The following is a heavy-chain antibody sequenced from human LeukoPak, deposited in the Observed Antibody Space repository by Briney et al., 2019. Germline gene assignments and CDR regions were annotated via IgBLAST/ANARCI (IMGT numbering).Heavy chain of an antibody. D-gene: IGHD3-10*01. V-gene: IGHV3-66*01. Sequence: GGSLRLSCAASGFTVSSDYMSWVRQAPGKGLEWVSVIYSGGSTYYADSVKGRFTISRDNSKNTLYLQMNSLRAEDTAVYYCAKDHGARGFDYWGQGTLVTVSS. CDR2: IYSGGST. CDR3: AKDHGARGFDY. CDR1: GFTVSSDY. J-gene: IGHJ4*02.